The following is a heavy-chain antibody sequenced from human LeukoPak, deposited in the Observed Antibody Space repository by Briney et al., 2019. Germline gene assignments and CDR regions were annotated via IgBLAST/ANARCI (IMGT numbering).Heavy chain of an antibody. D-gene: IGHD2-21*01. CDR2: VSYGGST. Sequence: PSETLSLTCTVSGDSISSNSNYWAWIRRPPGRGLEWIGSVSYGGSTYYSPSLESRVTISVDTSKNQFSLKLSSVTAADTAVYYCARQALWFFDHWGQGTLVTVSS. V-gene: IGHV4-39*01. CDR1: GDSISSNSNY. J-gene: IGHJ4*02. CDR3: ARQALWFFDH.